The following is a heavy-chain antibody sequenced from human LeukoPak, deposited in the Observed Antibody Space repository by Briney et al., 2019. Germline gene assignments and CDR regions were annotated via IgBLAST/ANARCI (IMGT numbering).Heavy chain of an antibody. V-gene: IGHV1-24*01. Sequence: ASVKVSCKASGYTFTGYYMHWVRQAPGKGLEWMGGFDPEDGETIYAQKFQGRVTMTEDTSTDTAYMELSSLRSEDTAVYYCATVLLREIAVALDYWGQGTLVTVSS. D-gene: IGHD6-19*01. J-gene: IGHJ4*02. CDR1: GYTFTGYY. CDR2: FDPEDGET. CDR3: ATVLLREIAVALDY.